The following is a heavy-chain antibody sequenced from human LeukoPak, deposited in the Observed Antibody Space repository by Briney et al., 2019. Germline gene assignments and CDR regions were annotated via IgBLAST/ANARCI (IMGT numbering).Heavy chain of an antibody. D-gene: IGHD3-16*01. CDR3: ARDHGPAWHPRGYFDY. Sequence: PSETLSLTCTVSGGSISSGGYYWSWIRQPPGKGLEWIGYIYHSGSTYYNPSLKSRVTISVDRSKNQFSLKLSSVTAADTAVYYCARDHGPAWHPRGYFDYWGQGTLVTVSS. CDR1: GGSISSGGYY. V-gene: IGHV4-30-2*01. J-gene: IGHJ4*02. CDR2: IYHSGST.